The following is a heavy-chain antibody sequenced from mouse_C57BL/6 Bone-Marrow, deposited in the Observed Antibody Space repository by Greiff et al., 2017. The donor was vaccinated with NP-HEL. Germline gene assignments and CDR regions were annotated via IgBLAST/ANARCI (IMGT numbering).Heavy chain of an antibody. CDR3: ARSGYYGSSPPPGFAY. Sequence: QVQLQQSGPELVRPGVSVKISCKGSGYTFTDYAMHWVKQSHAKSLEWIGVISTYYGDASYNQKFKDKATMTVDKSSSTAYMELARLTSEDSAVYNFARSGYYGSSPPPGFAYWGQGTLVTVSA. CDR2: ISTYYGDA. J-gene: IGHJ3*01. CDR1: GYTFTDYA. V-gene: IGHV1-67*01. D-gene: IGHD1-1*01.